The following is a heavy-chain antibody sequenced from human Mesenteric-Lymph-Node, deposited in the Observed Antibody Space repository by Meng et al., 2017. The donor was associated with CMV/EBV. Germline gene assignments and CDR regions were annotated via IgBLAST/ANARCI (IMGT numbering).Heavy chain of an antibody. CDR1: GFTFSNAW. CDR3: ATNWGQLDY. V-gene: IGHV3-7*01. Sequence: GESLKISCAASGFTFSNAWMSWVRQAPGKGLEWVANIKQDGSEKSYVDSVKGRFTISRDNAKNSLYLQMNSLRVEDTAVYYCATNWGQLDYWGQGTLVTVSS. D-gene: IGHD7-27*01. J-gene: IGHJ4*02. CDR2: IKQDGSEK.